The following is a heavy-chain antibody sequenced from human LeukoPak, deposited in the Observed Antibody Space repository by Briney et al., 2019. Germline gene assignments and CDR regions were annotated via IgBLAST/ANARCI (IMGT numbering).Heavy chain of an antibody. J-gene: IGHJ4*02. D-gene: IGHD4-17*01. CDR2: IKQDGTEQ. V-gene: IGHV3-7*04. CDR3: ARDADYEGLFDY. Sequence: PGGSLRLSCAASGFTSSSYWMSWVRQAPGKGLEWVASIKQDGTEQYYVDSVKGRFAISRDNARNSLYLQMSSLRVEDTAVYYCARDADYEGLFDYWGQGTLVTVSS. CDR1: GFTSSSYW.